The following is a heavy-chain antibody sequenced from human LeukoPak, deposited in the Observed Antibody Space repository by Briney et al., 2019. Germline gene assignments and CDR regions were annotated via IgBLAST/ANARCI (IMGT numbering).Heavy chain of an antibody. D-gene: IGHD2-2*01. J-gene: IGHJ3*02. CDR3: AKDGLVVVPAAKFYDAFDI. Sequence: PGGSLRLSCAASGFTFSSYAMSWVRQAPGKGLEWVSAISGSGGSTYYADSVKGRFTISRDNSENTLYLQMNSLRAEDTAVYYCAKDGLVVVPAAKFYDAFDIWGQGTMVTVSS. V-gene: IGHV3-23*01. CDR2: ISGSGGST. CDR1: GFTFSSYA.